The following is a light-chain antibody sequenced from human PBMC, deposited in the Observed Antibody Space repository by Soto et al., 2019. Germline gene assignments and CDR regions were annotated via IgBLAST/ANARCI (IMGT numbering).Light chain of an antibody. CDR3: QRDYNNIRT. CDR1: QTISSW. V-gene: IGKV1-5*01. CDR2: DVS. Sequence: DIQMTQSPSTLSASVGDRVTITCRASQTISSWLAWYQQKPGKAPKLLIYDVSTLESGVPSRFSGSGFGTEFTLTINSLQPDDFATYYCQRDYNNIRTFGQGPRWIS. J-gene: IGKJ1*01.